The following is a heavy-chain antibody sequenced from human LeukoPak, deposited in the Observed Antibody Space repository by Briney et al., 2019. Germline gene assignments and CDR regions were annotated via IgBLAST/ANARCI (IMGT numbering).Heavy chain of an antibody. CDR3: AGGHDFWSPFDY. CDR1: GFTFDDYA. CDR2: ISWNSGSI. Sequence: PGGSLRLSCAASGFTFDDYAMHWVRQAPGKGLEWVSGISWNSGSIGYADSVKGRFTISRDNAKNSLYLQMNSLRAGDTALYYCAGGHDFWSPFDYWGQGTLVTVSS. J-gene: IGHJ4*02. V-gene: IGHV3-9*01. D-gene: IGHD3-3*01.